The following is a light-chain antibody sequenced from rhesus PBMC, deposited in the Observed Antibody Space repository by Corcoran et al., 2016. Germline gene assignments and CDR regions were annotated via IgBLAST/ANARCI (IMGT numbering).Light chain of an antibody. CDR2: KIF. Sequence: DVVMTQSPLSLAVTPGQPASISCRSSQSLVDRDGKTYLNWLHQKPGQPPRRLSYKIFNRDSGVPGRSSGRGAGTDFALKISRVEAEDVGFYYCFQVTHFPSSFGPGTKVEIK. CDR1: QSLVDRDGKTY. V-gene: IGKV2S9*01. CDR3: FQVTHFPSS. J-gene: IGKJ2*01.